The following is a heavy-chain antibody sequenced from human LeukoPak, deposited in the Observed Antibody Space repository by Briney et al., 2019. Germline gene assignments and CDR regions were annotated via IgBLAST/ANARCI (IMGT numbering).Heavy chain of an antibody. CDR3: ARTQREYYYDSSGAIDAFDT. V-gene: IGHV4-34*01. D-gene: IGHD3-22*01. Sequence: SETLSLTCAVYGGSFSGYYWSWIRQPPGKGLEWIGEINHSGSTNYNPSLKSRVTISVDTSKNQFSLKLSSVTAADTAVYYCARTQREYYYDSSGAIDAFDTWGQGTMVTVSS. J-gene: IGHJ3*02. CDR2: INHSGST. CDR1: GGSFSGYY.